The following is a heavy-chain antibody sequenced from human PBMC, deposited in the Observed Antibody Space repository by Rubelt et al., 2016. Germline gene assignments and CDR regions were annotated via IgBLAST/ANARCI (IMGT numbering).Heavy chain of an antibody. Sequence: GFTFSSYGMHWVRQAPGKGLEWVAVISYDGSNKYYADSVKGRFTISRDNSKNTLYLQMNSLRAEDAAIYYCAKDYRWEHGSGFFDFWGQGTMVTVSS. D-gene: IGHD3-10*01. CDR3: AKDYRWEHGSGFFDF. CDR1: GFTFSSYG. V-gene: IGHV3-30*18. CDR2: ISYDGSNK. J-gene: IGHJ3*01.